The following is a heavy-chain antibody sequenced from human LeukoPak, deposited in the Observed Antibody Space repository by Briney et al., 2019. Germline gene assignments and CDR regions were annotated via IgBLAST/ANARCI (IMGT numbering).Heavy chain of an antibody. V-gene: IGHV4-34*01. CDR3: ARARFLEWHFDY. Sequence: SETLSLTCAVYGGSFSGYYWSWIRQPPGKGLEWVGEVNHSGSTNYNPSLKSRVTISVDTSKNQFSLKLSSVTAADTAVYYCARARFLEWHFDYWGQGTLVTVSS. CDR1: GGSFSGYY. D-gene: IGHD3-3*01. CDR2: VNHSGST. J-gene: IGHJ4*02.